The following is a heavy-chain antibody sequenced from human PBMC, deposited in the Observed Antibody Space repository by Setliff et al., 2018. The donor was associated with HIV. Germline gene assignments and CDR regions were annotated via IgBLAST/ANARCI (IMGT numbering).Heavy chain of an antibody. J-gene: IGHJ5*02. V-gene: IGHV4-38-2*01. D-gene: IGHD6-13*01. CDR3: ARQNIAAYWFDP. CDR1: GFSISSGYY. CDR2: IYHSGSS. Sequence: SETLSLTCAVSGFSISSGYYWGWIRQPPGKGLEWIGAIYHSGSSYYSPSLKSRFTISLDTSKNHLSLQLRSVTAADTAVYHCARQNIAAYWFDPWGQGTLVTVSS.